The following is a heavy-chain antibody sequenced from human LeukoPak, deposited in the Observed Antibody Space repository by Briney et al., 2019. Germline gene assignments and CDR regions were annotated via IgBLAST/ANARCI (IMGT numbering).Heavy chain of an antibody. D-gene: IGHD6-13*01. CDR3: SRGIAAAGTSDYFDY. Sequence: ASVKVSCKASGYTFTGYYMHWVRQAPGQGLEWMGWINPNSGGTNYAQKFQGRVTMTRDTSISTACMELSRLRSDDTAVYYCSRGIAAAGTSDYFDYWGQGTLVTVSS. V-gene: IGHV1-2*02. J-gene: IGHJ4*02. CDR2: INPNSGGT. CDR1: GYTFTGYY.